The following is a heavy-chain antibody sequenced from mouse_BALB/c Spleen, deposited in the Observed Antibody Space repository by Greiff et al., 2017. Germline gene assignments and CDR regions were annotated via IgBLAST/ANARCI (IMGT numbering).Heavy chain of an antibody. V-gene: IGHV7-3*02. Sequence: EVQLVESGGGLVQPGGSLRLSCATSGFTFTDYYMSWVRQPPGKALEWLGFIRNKANGYTTEYSASVKGRFTISRDNSQSILYLQMNTLRAEDSATYYCARDKGVSSMITTWAMDYWGQGTSVTVSS. J-gene: IGHJ4*01. CDR3: ARDKGVSSMITTWAMDY. D-gene: IGHD2-4*01. CDR2: IRNKANGYTT. CDR1: GFTFTDYY.